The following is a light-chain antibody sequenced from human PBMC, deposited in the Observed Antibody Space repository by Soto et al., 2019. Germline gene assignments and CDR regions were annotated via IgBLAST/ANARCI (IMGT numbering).Light chain of an antibody. J-gene: IGKJ1*01. CDR1: QSISFN. V-gene: IGKV1-39*01. CDR2: AAS. CDR3: QQSYTTPWT. Sequence: DIQMTQSPSSLSASVGDRVTITCRASQSISFNLNWYQQKPGKAPKLLIFAASSLQSGVPSRFSGSGSGTDFTLTISSLQPEDFATYNCQQSYTTPWTFGQGTKVDIK.